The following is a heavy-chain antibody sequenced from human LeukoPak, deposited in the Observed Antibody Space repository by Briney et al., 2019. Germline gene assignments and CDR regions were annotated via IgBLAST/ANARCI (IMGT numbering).Heavy chain of an antibody. CDR3: ARGGDFWSGYFRRNYYYYYMDV. J-gene: IGHJ6*03. V-gene: IGHV4-34*01. CDR1: GGSFSGYY. D-gene: IGHD3-3*01. CDR2: INHSGST. Sequence: SETLPLTCAVYGGSFSGYYWSWIRQPPGKGLEWIGEINHSGSTNYNPSLKSRVTISVDTSKNQFSLKLSSVTAADTAVYYCARGGDFWSGYFRRNYYYYYMDVWGKGTTVTVSS.